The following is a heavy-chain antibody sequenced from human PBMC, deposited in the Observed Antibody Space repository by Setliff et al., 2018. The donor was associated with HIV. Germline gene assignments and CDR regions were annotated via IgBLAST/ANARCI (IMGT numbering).Heavy chain of an antibody. CDR1: GGSFSGNY. V-gene: IGHV4-34*01. CDR3: ARLTTTYYYDSSAYYHPV. CDR2: INHSGST. Sequence: PSETLSLTCAVYGGSFSGNYWSWIRQPPGKGLEWIGEINHSGSTNYNPSLKSRVTISVDTSKNQFSLKLSSVTAADTAVFYCARLTTTYYYDSSAYYHPVWGQGTLVTVSS. D-gene: IGHD3-22*01. J-gene: IGHJ4*02.